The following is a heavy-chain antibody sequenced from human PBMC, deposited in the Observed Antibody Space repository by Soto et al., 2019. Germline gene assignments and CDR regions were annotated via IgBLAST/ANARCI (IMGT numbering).Heavy chain of an antibody. J-gene: IGHJ6*02. Sequence: SETLSLTCTVSGGSISSYYWSWIRQPPGKGLEWIGYIYYSGSTNYNPSLKSRVTISVDTSKNQFSLKLSSVTAADTAVYYCARVGGAAAGYYYYYGMDVWGQGTTVTVSS. D-gene: IGHD6-13*01. CDR3: ARVGGAAAGYYYYYGMDV. V-gene: IGHV4-59*12. CDR2: IYYSGST. CDR1: GGSISSYY.